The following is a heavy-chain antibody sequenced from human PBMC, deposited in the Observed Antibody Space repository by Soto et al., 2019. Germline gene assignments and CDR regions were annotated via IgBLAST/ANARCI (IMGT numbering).Heavy chain of an antibody. CDR1: GFTFSSYS. V-gene: IGHV3-21*01. D-gene: IGHD3-3*01. J-gene: IGHJ6*02. CDR2: ISSSSSYI. CDR3: ARDLFVLRFLEAGYGMDV. Sequence: GGSLRLSCAASGFTFSSYSMNWVRQAPGKGLEWVSSISSSSSYIYYADSVKGRFTTSRDNAKNSLYLQMNSLRAEDTAVYYCARDLFVLRFLEAGYGMDVSGQAPTVTVS.